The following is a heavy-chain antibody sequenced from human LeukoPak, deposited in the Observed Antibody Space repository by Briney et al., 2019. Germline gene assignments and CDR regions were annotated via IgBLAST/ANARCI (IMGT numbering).Heavy chain of an antibody. D-gene: IGHD3-10*01. CDR1: GFTFSSYS. CDR3: AKDKAQAYYASGSLVL. Sequence: GGSLRLSCAASGFTFSSYSMNWVRQAPGKGLEWVSYISSSSSTIYYADSVKGRFTISRDNAKNSLYLQMNSLRAEDTAVYYCAKDKAQAYYASGSLVLWGQGTLVTVFS. V-gene: IGHV3-48*01. J-gene: IGHJ4*02. CDR2: ISSSSSTI.